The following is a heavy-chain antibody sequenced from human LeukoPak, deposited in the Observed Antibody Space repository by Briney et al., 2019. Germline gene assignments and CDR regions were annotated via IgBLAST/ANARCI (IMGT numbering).Heavy chain of an antibody. CDR2: VNEDGGEK. V-gene: IGHV3-7*01. CDR3: AKYNRNYAFDI. Sequence: GGSLRLSCATSGFTFTYYWKSWVRQPPGKGLEWVGNVNEDGGEKNYVGSLKGRFTISRDNAKKSLYLQMSSLRAEDTAVYSCAKYNRNYAFDIWGQGTVVTVSS. D-gene: IGHD1-14*01. J-gene: IGHJ3*02. CDR1: GFTFTYYW.